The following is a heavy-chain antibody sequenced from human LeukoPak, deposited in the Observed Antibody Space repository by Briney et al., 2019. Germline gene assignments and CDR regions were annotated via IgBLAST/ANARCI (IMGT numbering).Heavy chain of an antibody. CDR2: IRNKNYGGTT. D-gene: IGHD2-2*01. CDR1: GFTFGDYA. Sequence: GGSLRLSCITSGFTFGDYAMSWFRQAPGKGLEWVGFIRNKNYGGTTEYAASVKGRFIISREDSKSIAYLQMNSLRVEDTAVYYCAVDCSSFTTCYGQSAFDIWGQGTMVTVSS. J-gene: IGHJ3*02. V-gene: IGHV3-49*03. CDR3: AVDCSSFTTCYGQSAFDI.